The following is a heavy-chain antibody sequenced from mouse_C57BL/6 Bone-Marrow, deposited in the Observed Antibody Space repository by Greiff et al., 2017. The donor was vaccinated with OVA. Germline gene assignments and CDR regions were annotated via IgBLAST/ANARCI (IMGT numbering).Heavy chain of an antibody. CDR2: IYPRSGNT. Sequence: QVQLKQSGAELARPGASVKLSCKASGYTFTSYGISWVKQRTGQGLEWIGEIYPRSGNTYYNEKFKGKATLTADKSSSTAYMQLRSLTSEDSAVYVCATVASRYSSGSSSGLAYWGQGTLVTVSA. J-gene: IGHJ3*01. D-gene: IGHD1-1*01. CDR3: ATVASRYSSGSSSGLAY. CDR1: GYTFTSYG. V-gene: IGHV1-81*01.